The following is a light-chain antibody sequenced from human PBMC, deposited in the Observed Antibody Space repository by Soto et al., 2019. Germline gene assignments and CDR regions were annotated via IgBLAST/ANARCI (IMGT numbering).Light chain of an antibody. Sequence: DIQMTQSPSTLSASVGDRVTITCRASQSIGSWLAWYQQKPGKAPKLLIYDASNLESGVPSRFSGLGSGTEFTLTIICLQPDDFATYYCQRCNVYSPTFGQGTKVEIK. CDR3: QRCNVYSPT. V-gene: IGKV1-5*01. J-gene: IGKJ1*01. CDR1: QSIGSW. CDR2: DAS.